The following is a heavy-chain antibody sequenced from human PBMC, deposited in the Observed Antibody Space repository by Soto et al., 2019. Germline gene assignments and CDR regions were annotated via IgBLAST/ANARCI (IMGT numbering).Heavy chain of an antibody. CDR2: ISAHNGNT. Sequence: GASVKVSCKGSGYAFTTYGITWVRQAPGQGLEWMGWISAHNGNTNYAQKLQGRVTVTRDISTSTAYMELRSLRSDDTAVYFCARDGYYDSSGYYYGWFDPWGQGTLVTVSS. CDR3: ARDGYYDSSGYYYGWFDP. V-gene: IGHV1-18*01. D-gene: IGHD3-22*01. CDR1: GYAFTTYG. J-gene: IGHJ5*02.